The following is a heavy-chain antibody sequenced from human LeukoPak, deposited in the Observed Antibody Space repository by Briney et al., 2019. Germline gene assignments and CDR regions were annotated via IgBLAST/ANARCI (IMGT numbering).Heavy chain of an antibody. Sequence: APVKVSCKASGGTFRSYATSWVRQAPGQGLEWMGGIIPIFGTANYAQKYQGRVTITPDGSTSTAYMELSSLRSEDTAVYYCARDSGYYDILTGQKKNYYYYYMDVWGKGTTVTVSS. J-gene: IGHJ6*03. CDR3: ARDSGYYDILTGQKKNYYYYYMDV. CDR2: IIPIFGTA. D-gene: IGHD3-9*01. CDR1: GGTFRSYA. V-gene: IGHV1-69*13.